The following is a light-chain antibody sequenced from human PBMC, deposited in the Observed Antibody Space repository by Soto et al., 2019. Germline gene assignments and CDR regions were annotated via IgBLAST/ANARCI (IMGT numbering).Light chain of an antibody. Sequence: DIQMTQSPSSLSASIGDRVIITCRASQSISSYLNWYQQKPGKAPKLLIYSASSLQSGVPSRFSGSGSGTDFTLTISSLQPEDFATYYCQQSYSFPLITFGQGTRLEIK. J-gene: IGKJ5*01. CDR1: QSISSY. CDR3: QQSYSFPLIT. V-gene: IGKV1-39*01. CDR2: SAS.